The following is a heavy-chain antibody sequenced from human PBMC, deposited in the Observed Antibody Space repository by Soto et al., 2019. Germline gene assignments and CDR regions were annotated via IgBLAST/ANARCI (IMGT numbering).Heavy chain of an antibody. CDR3: ARGYRGLQSQYEVNDAFDV. J-gene: IGHJ3*01. CDR2: LSSSSVYI. CDR1: GFTFSNYA. Sequence: EVQLVESGVGLVRPGGSLRLSCAASGFTFSNYAMNWVRQAPGKGLEWVSSLSSSSVYIYYADSVKGRVSTSRDNARNSLFLQIDSLRAEDTAVYYCARGYRGLQSQYEVNDAFDVWGQGTIVIVSS. V-gene: IGHV3-21*01. D-gene: IGHD3-10*01.